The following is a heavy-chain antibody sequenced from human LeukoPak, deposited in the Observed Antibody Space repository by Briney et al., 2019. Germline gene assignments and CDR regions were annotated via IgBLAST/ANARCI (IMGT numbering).Heavy chain of an antibody. CDR2: IFRGGTT. V-gene: IGHV3-66*01. CDR1: SFSVSGDY. Sequence: GGSLRLSCAASSFSVSGDYMNWVRQAPGKGLEWVSVIFRGGTTHYADSVKGRFTISRDNSKNTLYLQMNSLRAEDTAVYYCARDETQFTRAFDIWGQGTMVTVSS. CDR3: ARDETQFTRAFDI. D-gene: IGHD2-2*01. J-gene: IGHJ3*02.